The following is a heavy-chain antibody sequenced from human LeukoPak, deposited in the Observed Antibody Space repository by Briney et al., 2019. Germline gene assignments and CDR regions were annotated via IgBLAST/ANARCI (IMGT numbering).Heavy chain of an antibody. J-gene: IGHJ4*02. CDR2: IGTSTSYI. CDR3: AKDLHYGSADY. Sequence: PGGSLRLSCAASGFTFSTYIMNWVRQTPGKGLEWVSSIGTSTSYIYYADSVKGRFTISRDNAKNSLYLEMNSLRAEDTAVYYCAKDLHYGSADYWGQGTLVTVSS. V-gene: IGHV3-21*01. D-gene: IGHD3-10*01. CDR1: GFTFSTYI.